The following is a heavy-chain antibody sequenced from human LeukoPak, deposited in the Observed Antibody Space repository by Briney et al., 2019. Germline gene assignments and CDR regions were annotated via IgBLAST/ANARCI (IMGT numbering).Heavy chain of an antibody. V-gene: IGHV4-39*01. Sequence: SETLSLTCTVSGGSISSSRYYWGWIRQPPGKGLEWIGSIYYSGSTYYNPSLKSRVTISVDTSKNQFSLKLSSVTAADTAVYYCASPRMDVWGQGTTVTVSS. J-gene: IGHJ6*02. CDR1: GGSISSSRYY. CDR2: IYYSGST. CDR3: ASPRMDV.